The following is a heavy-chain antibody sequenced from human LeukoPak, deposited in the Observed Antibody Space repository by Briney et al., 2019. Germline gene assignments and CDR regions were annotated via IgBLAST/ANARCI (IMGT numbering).Heavy chain of an antibody. CDR2: IWYDGSNK. D-gene: IGHD6-19*01. CDR1: GFTFSSHG. V-gene: IGHV3-33*01. J-gene: IGHJ4*02. CDR3: ARDGTGSNSGWYIH. Sequence: GGSLRLSCAASGFTFSSHGMHWVRQVPGKGLEWVAVIWYDGSNKYYADSVKGRFTISRDNSKNTLYLQMNSLRAEDTAVYYCARDGTGSNSGWYIHWGQGALVTVSS.